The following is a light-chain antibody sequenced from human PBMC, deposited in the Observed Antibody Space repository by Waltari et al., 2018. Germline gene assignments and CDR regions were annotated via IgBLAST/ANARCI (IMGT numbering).Light chain of an antibody. CDR1: NVATKA. J-gene: IGLJ2*01. CDR3: QVWDRSNEDAHPYGV. CDR2: DDS. V-gene: IGLV3-21*02. Sequence: SGVLTQPPSVSVAPGHPAKITCRGDNVATKAVPLHPHSPGQAPVLVSYDDSDRTSGIPERFSGSNSGNTATLTISRVEAGDEADDFCQVWDRSNEDAHPYGVFGGGTKLTVL.